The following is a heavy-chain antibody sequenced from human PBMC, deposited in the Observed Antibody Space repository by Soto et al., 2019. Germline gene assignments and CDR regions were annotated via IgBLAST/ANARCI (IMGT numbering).Heavy chain of an antibody. J-gene: IGHJ3*02. CDR2: ISSSSSYI. D-gene: IGHD3-10*01. Sequence: GGSLRLSCAASGFTFSSYSMNWVRQAPGKGLEWVSSISSSSSYIYYADSVKGRFTISRDNAKNSLYLQMNSLRAEDTAVYYCASNLLPLWFGELLESDAFDIWGQGTMVTVSS. V-gene: IGHV3-21*01. CDR1: GFTFSSYS. CDR3: ASNLLPLWFGELLESDAFDI.